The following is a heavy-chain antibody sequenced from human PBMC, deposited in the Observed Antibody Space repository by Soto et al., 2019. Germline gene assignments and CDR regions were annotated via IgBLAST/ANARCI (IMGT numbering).Heavy chain of an antibody. V-gene: IGHV1-46*01. CDR2: IYPRGGST. Sequence: ASVKVSCKTSGYNFTSHYIHWVRQAPGQRLESMGIIYPRGGSTIYAQKFQGKVTMTRDTSTHTLYVELSSLRSEDTAIYYCARVGYSSTGTTLHFHGLDVWGQGTTVTVSS. D-gene: IGHD3-22*01. CDR1: GYNFTSHY. J-gene: IGHJ6*02. CDR3: ARVGYSSTGTTLHFHGLDV.